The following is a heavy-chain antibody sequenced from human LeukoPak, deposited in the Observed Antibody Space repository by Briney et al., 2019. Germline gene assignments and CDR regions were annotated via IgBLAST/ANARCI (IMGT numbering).Heavy chain of an antibody. CDR2: IYPGESDT. CDR3: ARPGRLDYYDSSGYYSD. J-gene: IGHJ4*02. V-gene: IGHV5-51*01. Sequence: GASLKISCKGSGYRFTSYWIGWVRQMPGKGLEGMGIIYPGESDTRYSPSFEGQVTISADKSISTAHLQWSSLKASDTAMYYCARPGRLDYYDSSGYYSDWGQGTLVTVSS. D-gene: IGHD3-22*01. CDR1: GYRFTSYW.